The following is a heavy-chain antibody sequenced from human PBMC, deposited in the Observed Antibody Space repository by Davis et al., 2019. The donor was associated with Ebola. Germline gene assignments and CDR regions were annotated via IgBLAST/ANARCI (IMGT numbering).Heavy chain of an antibody. J-gene: IGHJ5*01. D-gene: IGHD2-15*01. CDR2: IYHSESA. CDR3: AREGTYCSGGSCYSAWFDP. V-gene: IGHV4-4*02. CDR1: GFSFSSYW. Sequence: GSLRLSCAASGFSFSSYWMSWVRQPPGKGLEWIGEIYHSESANYNPSLKSRVTISLDKSKNQFSLKLSSVTAADTAVYYCAREGTYCSGGSCYSAWFDPWGQGTLVTVSS.